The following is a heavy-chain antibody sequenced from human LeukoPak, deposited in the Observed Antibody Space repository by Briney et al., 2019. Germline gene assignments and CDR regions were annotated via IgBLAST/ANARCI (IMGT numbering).Heavy chain of an antibody. CDR3: ARVDDTSGYFYKFDY. CDR2: IHYSGNT. Sequence: SETLSLTCSVSGGSISNYYWSWIRQPPGKGLEWIAYIHYSGNTNNNPSLKSRVTISVDTSKNQFSLKLASVTAADTAVYYCARVDDTSGYFYKFDYWGQGTLVTVSS. J-gene: IGHJ4*02. V-gene: IGHV4-59*01. CDR1: GGSISNYY. D-gene: IGHD3-22*01.